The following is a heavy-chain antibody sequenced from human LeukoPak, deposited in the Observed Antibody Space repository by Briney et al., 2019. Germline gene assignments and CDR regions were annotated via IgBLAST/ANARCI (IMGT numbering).Heavy chain of an antibody. D-gene: IGHD3-22*01. Sequence: PSETLSLTCAVSGGSFSGYYWSWIRQPPGKGLEWIGYIYTSGSTNYNPSLKSRVTISVDTSKNQFSLKLSSVTAADTAVYYCARHSPDYYDSPGPFDYWGQGTLVTVSS. CDR2: IYTSGST. CDR1: GGSFSGYY. V-gene: IGHV4-4*09. CDR3: ARHSPDYYDSPGPFDY. J-gene: IGHJ4*02.